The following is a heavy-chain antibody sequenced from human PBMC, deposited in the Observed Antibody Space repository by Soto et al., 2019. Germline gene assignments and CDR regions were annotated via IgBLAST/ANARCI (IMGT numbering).Heavy chain of an antibody. D-gene: IGHD1-26*01. CDR1: GYTFTDYD. CDR2: MNPSSGYT. Sequence: QVQLVQSGAEVKKPGASVRVSCKASGYTFTDYDINWVRLATGQGLEWMGWMNPSSGYTGYAQKFQGRVTMTWDTSISTAYMELSSLTSADTAVYYCARFVRHQLPTIDYLGQGALVTVSS. V-gene: IGHV1-8*01. J-gene: IGHJ4*02. CDR3: ARFVRHQLPTIDY.